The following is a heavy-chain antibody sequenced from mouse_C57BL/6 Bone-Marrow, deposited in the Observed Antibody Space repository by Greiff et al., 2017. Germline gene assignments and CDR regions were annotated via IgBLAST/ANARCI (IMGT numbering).Heavy chain of an antibody. CDR1: GYTFTNYW. D-gene: IGHD2-5*01. CDR3: ARLDYYSNPYAMDY. J-gene: IGHJ4*01. V-gene: IGHV1-63*01. Sequence: VQLQQSGAELVRPGTSVKMSCKASGYTFTNYWIGWAKQRPGHGLEWIGDIYPGGGYTNYNEKFKGKATLTADKSSSTAYMQFSSLTSEDSAIYYCARLDYYSNPYAMDYWGQGTSVTVSS. CDR2: IYPGGGYT.